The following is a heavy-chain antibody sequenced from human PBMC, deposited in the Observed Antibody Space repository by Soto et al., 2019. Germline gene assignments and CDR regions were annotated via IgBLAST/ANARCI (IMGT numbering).Heavy chain of an antibody. CDR3: TRHADIDY. CDR2: IRSKANSYAT. CDR1: GFTFSGSA. J-gene: IGHJ4*02. V-gene: IGHV3-73*01. Sequence: EVQLVESGGGLVQPGGSLKLSCAASGFTFSGSAMHWVRQASGKGLEWVGRIRSKANSYATAYAASVKGRFTISRDDSKNTAYLQMNSLKTEDTAVYYCTRHADIDYWGQGTLVTVSS.